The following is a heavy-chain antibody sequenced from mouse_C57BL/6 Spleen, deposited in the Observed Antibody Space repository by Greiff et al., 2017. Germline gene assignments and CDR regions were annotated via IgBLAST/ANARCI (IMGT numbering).Heavy chain of an antibody. CDR1: GYSITSGYD. V-gene: IGHV3-1*01. D-gene: IGHD4-1*01. CDR2: ISYSGST. Sequence: EVQLQQSGPGMVKPSQSLSLTCTVTGYSITSGYDWHWIRHFPGNKLEWMGYISYSGSTNYNPSLKSRISITHDPSKNHFFLKLNSVTTEDTATYYCARGTGFKFAYWGQGTLVTVSA. CDR3: ARGTGFKFAY. J-gene: IGHJ3*01.